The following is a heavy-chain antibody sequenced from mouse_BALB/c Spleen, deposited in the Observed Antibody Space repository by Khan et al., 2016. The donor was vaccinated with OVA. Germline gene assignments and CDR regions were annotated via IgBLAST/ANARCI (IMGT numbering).Heavy chain of an antibody. J-gene: IGHJ3*01. D-gene: IGHD3-3*01. Sequence: VQLKESGTVLARPGASVKMSCKASGYIFTSYWMHWVKQRPGQGLEWIGAIYPGNSDTNYNQTFKGKANLTAVTSTSTAYMALSSLTNEDEAVNDCKRWGDGFAYWGQGTLVTGAA. CDR3: KRWGDGFAY. CDR2: IYPGNSDT. CDR1: GYIFTSYW. V-gene: IGHV1-5*01.